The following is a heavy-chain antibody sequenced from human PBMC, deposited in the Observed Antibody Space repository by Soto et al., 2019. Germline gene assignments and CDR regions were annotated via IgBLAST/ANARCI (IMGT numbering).Heavy chain of an antibody. CDR3: ARGALYDSSGYPDY. CDR2: IYHSGST. D-gene: IGHD3-22*01. J-gene: IGHJ4*02. Sequence: SETLSLTCAVSGYSISSGYYWGWIRQPPGKGLEWIGSIYHSGSTYYNPSLKSRVTISVDTSKNQFSLKLSSVTAADTAVYYCARGALYDSSGYPDYWGQGTLVTVSS. CDR1: GYSISSGYY. V-gene: IGHV4-38-2*01.